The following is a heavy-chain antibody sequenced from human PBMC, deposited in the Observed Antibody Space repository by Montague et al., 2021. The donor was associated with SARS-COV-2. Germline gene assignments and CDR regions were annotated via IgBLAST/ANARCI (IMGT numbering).Heavy chain of an antibody. J-gene: IGHJ6*02. CDR1: GGSISSGKYY. CDR3: ARDSPVVIIISSWNYYGMDV. CDR2: MYASGST. Sequence: TLSLTCTVSGGSISSGKYYWSWIRQPAGKGLEWIGRMYASGSTNYNPSLKSRVTISVDTSKNQFSLKLRSVTAADTAVYYCARDSPVVIIISSWNYYGMDVWGQGTTVTVSS. D-gene: IGHD3-3*01. V-gene: IGHV4-61*02.